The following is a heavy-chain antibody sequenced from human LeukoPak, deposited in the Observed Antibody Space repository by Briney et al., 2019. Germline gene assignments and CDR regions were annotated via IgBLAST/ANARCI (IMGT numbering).Heavy chain of an antibody. D-gene: IGHD7-27*01. J-gene: IGHJ5*02. CDR3: TRGHWGLQS. V-gene: IGHV4-59*02. CDR2: IHHSGNS. CDR1: GASVTDYY. Sequence: PSETLSLTCTVSGASVTDYYWSWIRQSPGKGLEWISYIHHSGNSDYNPPLRSRVTTSLDTSKNQFSLNLISVTAADTAVYYCTRGHWGLQSWSQGTLVTVSS.